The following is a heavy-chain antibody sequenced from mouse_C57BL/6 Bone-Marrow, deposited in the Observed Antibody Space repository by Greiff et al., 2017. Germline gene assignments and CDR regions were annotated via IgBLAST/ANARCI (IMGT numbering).Heavy chain of an antibody. V-gene: IGHV14-4*01. CDR1: GFNIKDDY. Sequence: VQLQQSGAELVRPGASVKLSCTASGFNIKDDYMHWVKQRPEQGLEWIGWIDPENGDTEYASKFQGKATITADTSSNTAYLQLSSLTSEDTAVYYCTTYGSSVWYFEVWGTGTTVTVSS. D-gene: IGHD1-1*01. CDR2: IDPENGDT. J-gene: IGHJ1*03. CDR3: TTYGSSVWYFEV.